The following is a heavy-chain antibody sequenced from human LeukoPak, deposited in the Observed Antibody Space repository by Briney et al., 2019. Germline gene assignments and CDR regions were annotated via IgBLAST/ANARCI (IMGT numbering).Heavy chain of an antibody. V-gene: IGHV4-34*01. D-gene: IGHD3-22*01. CDR3: AREAQYYYDSSGYYNPIDY. CDR1: GGSFSGYY. CDR2: INHSGST. Sequence: PSETLSLTCAVCGGSFSGYYWSWIRQPPGKGLEWIGEINHSGSTNYNPSLKSRVTISVDTSKNQFSLKLSSVTAADTAVYYCAREAQYYYDSSGYYNPIDYWGQGTLVTVSS. J-gene: IGHJ4*02.